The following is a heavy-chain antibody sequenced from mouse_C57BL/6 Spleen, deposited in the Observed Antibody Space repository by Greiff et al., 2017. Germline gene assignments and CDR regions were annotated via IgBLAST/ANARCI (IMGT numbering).Heavy chain of an antibody. J-gene: IGHJ3*01. Sequence: QVTLKESGPGILQSSQTLSLTCSFSGFSLSTSGMGVSWIRQPSGKGLEWLAHIYWDDDKRYNPSLKSRLTISKDTSRNQVFLKITSVDTVATATYYCALISLYDYDAAWFAYWGQGTLVTVSA. D-gene: IGHD2-4*01. CDR1: GFSLSTSGMG. CDR3: ALISLYDYDAAWFAY. V-gene: IGHV8-12*01. CDR2: IYWDDDK.